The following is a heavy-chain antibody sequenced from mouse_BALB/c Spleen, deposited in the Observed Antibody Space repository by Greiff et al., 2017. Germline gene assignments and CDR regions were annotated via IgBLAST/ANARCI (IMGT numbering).Heavy chain of an antibody. CDR2: IFPGDGST. CDR3: SRRINYDYDHASSCFAY. CDR1: GYTFTSYD. Sequence: VQLQQSGAELVKPGASVKLSCKASGYTFTSYDINWVRQRPEQGLEWIGWIFPGDGSTNYNEKFKGKATLTTDKSSSTAYMQLSRLTSEDSAVYFCSRRINYDYDHASSCFAYWGQGTLVTVSA. D-gene: IGHD2-4*01. J-gene: IGHJ3*01. V-gene: IGHV1S56*01.